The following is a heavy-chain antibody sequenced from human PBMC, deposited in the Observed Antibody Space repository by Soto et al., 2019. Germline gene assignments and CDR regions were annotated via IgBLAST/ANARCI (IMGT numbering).Heavy chain of an antibody. Sequence: ASVKVSCKASGYTFTGYYMHWVRQAPGQGLEWMGWINPNSGGTNYAQKFQGWVTMTRDTSISTAYMELSRLRSDDTAVYYCARNRRTPGDSSGYYSCAFDIWGQGTMVTVSS. J-gene: IGHJ3*02. CDR1: GYTFTGYY. CDR2: INPNSGGT. D-gene: IGHD3-22*01. V-gene: IGHV1-2*04. CDR3: ARNRRTPGDSSGYYSCAFDI.